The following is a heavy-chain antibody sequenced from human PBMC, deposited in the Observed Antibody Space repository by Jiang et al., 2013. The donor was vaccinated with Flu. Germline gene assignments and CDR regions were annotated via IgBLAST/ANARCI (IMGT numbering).Heavy chain of an antibody. J-gene: IGHJ4*03. D-gene: IGHD6-13*01. CDR2: IYWDDDK. CDR3: ARSTRSSSSWFGRVGYFDY. CDR1: GFSLSTSGVG. V-gene: IGHV2-5*02. Sequence: SGFSLSTSGVGVGWIRQPPGKALEWLALIYWDDDKRYSSSLRSRLTITKDTSKNQVVLTLTNMDPVDTATYYCARSTRSSSSWFGRVGYFDYWGQGTLVPVSS.